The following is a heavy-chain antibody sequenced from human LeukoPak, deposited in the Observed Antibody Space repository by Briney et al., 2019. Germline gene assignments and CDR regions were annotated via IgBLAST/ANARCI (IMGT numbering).Heavy chain of an antibody. J-gene: IGHJ4*02. CDR1: GFTSSSYA. D-gene: IGHD3-10*01. Sequence: GGSLRLSCAASGFTSSSYAMSWVRQAPGKGLEWVSAISGSGGSTYYADSVKGRFTISRDNAKNSLYLQMNSLRAEDTALYYCAKDIWMVRGGSFDYWGQGTLVTVSS. CDR2: ISGSGGST. CDR3: AKDIWMVRGGSFDY. V-gene: IGHV3-23*01.